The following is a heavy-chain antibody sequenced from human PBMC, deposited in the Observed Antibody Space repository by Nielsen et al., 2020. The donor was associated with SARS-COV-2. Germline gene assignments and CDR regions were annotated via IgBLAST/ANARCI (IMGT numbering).Heavy chain of an antibody. CDR3: AKDPDTWGNGYDY. J-gene: IGHJ4*02. D-gene: IGHD3-16*01. Sequence: GGSLRLSCAASGFTLDDYAMHWVRQAPGKGLEWVSGISWNSGSIGYADSVKGRFTISRDNAKNSLYLQMNSLRAEDTALYYCAKDPDTWGNGYDYWGQGTLVTVSS. V-gene: IGHV3-9*01. CDR2: ISWNSGSI. CDR1: GFTLDDYA.